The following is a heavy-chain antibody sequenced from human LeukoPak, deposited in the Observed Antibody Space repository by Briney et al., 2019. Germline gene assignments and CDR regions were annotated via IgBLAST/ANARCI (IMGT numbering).Heavy chain of an antibody. J-gene: IGHJ4*02. Sequence: SQTLSLTFAISGDSVSSNSAAWNWIRQSPSRGLEWLGRTYYRSKWYNDYAVSVKSRITINPDTSKNQFSLQPNSVTPEDTAVYYCARDPAGEGGYSYGPYFDYWGQGTLVTVSS. CDR3: ARDPAGEGGYSYGPYFDY. CDR1: GDSVSSNSAA. CDR2: TYYRSKWYN. D-gene: IGHD5-18*01. V-gene: IGHV6-1*01.